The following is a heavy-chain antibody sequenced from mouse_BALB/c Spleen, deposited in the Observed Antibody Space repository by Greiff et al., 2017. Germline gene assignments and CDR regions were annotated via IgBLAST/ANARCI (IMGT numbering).Heavy chain of an antibody. J-gene: IGHJ2*01. CDR2: ISYSGST. Sequence: VQLKESGPGLVKPSQSLSLTCTVTGYSITSDYAWNWIRQFPGNKLEWMGYISYSGSTSYNPSLKSRISITRDTSKNQFFLQLNSVTTEDTATYYCARSAYYDYEGFDYWGQGTTLTVSS. CDR3: ARSAYYDYEGFDY. D-gene: IGHD2-4*01. CDR1: GYSITSDYA. V-gene: IGHV3-2*02.